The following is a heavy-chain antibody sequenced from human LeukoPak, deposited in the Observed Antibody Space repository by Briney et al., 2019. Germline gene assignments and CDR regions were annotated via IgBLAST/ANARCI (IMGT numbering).Heavy chain of an antibody. D-gene: IGHD2-8*01. CDR3: ARGGYCTNGVCYWDY. CDR1: GGSIRGYY. V-gene: IGHV4-59*12. J-gene: IGHJ4*02. CDR2: IYSSGST. Sequence: ASETLSLTCNVSGGSIRGYYWSWIRQPPGKGLEWIGYIYSSGSTNYNPSLKSRVTMSVDTSKNQFSLKLSSVTAADTAVYYCARGGYCTNGVCYWDYWGQGTLVTVSS.